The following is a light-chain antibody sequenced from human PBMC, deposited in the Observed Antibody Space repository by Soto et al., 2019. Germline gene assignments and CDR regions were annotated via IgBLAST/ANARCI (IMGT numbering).Light chain of an antibody. V-gene: IGLV1-40*01. J-gene: IGLJ2*01. Sequence: QSVLTQPPSVSGAPGQRVTISCTGTSSNIGAGYDVHWYQQLPGTAPKLLIYGNSNRPSGVPDRVSGSKSGTSASLAISGLQAEDEADYYCQSFDSRLSGSIFGGGTKVTVL. CDR2: GNS. CDR3: QSFDSRLSGSI. CDR1: SSNIGAGYD.